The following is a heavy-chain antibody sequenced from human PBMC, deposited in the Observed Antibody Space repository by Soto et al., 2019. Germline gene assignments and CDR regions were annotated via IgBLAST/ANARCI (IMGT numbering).Heavy chain of an antibody. D-gene: IGHD3-22*01. J-gene: IGHJ4*02. CDR3: AREAWSIGYYYFDH. CDR2: VYYRGST. V-gene: IGHV4-59*01. CDR1: GDSISDYY. Sequence: SETLSLTCTVAGDSISDYYWSWIRQAPGKGLEWIGYVYYRGSTSYNPSLKTRISLSIDTSRKQSSLKLSSVTAADTAVYYCAREAWSIGYYYFDHWGQGTLVTVSS.